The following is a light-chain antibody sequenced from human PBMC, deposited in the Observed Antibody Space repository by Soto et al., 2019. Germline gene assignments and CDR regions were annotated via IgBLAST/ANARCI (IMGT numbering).Light chain of an antibody. CDR2: GAS. CDR1: QSVASNY. CDR3: QQYSSSPLT. J-gene: IGKJ3*01. Sequence: EIVLTQSPGTLSLSPGEGATLSCRASQSVASNYLAWYQHKPGQAPRLLIYGASIKATGIPDRFSGSGSGTDFTLTISRREPEDFAVYYCQQYSSSPLTFGPGIKVDIK. V-gene: IGKV3-20*01.